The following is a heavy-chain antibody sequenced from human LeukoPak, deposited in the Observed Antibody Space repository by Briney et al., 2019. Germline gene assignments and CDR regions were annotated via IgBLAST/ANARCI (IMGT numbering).Heavy chain of an antibody. CDR1: GFTFSSYA. J-gene: IGHJ4*02. Sequence: GGSLILSCAACGFTFSSYAMSWIGQAPGKGLGWVSGIGGSTYYADSVKGRFTISRDNFKNMLYLQMNSLRAENTAVYYCAKVMTTVTHDFDYWGQGTLVTVSS. CDR2: IGGST. CDR3: AKVMTTVTHDFDY. D-gene: IGHD4-17*01. V-gene: IGHV3-23*01.